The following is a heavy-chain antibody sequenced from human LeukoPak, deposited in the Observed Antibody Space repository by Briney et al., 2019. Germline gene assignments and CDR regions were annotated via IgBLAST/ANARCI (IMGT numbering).Heavy chain of an antibody. CDR3: ARPRGAAAGTFGFDP. CDR1: GFTFSSYS. CDR2: ISSSSTI. D-gene: IGHD6-13*01. J-gene: IGHJ5*02. V-gene: IGHV3-48*02. Sequence: GGSLRLSCAASGFTFSSYSMNWVRQAPGKGLEWVSYISSSSTIYYADSVKGRFTISRDNAKNSLYLQMSSLRDEDTAVYYCARPRGAAAGTFGFDPWGQGTLVTVSS.